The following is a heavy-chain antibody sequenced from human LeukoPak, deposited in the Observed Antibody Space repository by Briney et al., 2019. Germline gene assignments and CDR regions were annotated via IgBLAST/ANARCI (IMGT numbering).Heavy chain of an antibody. CDR1: GFTFSSYS. CDR3: ARLRRNSDRSGFYYYYDN. V-gene: IGHV3-21*01. D-gene: IGHD3-22*01. Sequence: GGSLRLSCAASGFTFSSYSFNWVRQAPGKGLEWVSSINTVASYIYYADSVRGGFTISRDNAENSLWLQMNGLRAEDSAVYYCARLRRNSDRSGFYYYYDNWGQGTLVTVSS. CDR2: INTVASYI. J-gene: IGHJ4*02.